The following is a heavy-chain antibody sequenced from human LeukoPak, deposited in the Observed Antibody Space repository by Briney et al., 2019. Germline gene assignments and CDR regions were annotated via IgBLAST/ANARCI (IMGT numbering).Heavy chain of an antibody. CDR2: INHSGST. J-gene: IGHJ6*02. CDR3: AREVRYFDWTDYYYYYGMDV. CDR1: GGSFSGYY. Sequence: SETLSLTRAVYGGSFSGYYWSWIRQPPGKGLEWIGEINHSGSTNYNPSLKSRVTISVDTSKNQFSLKLSSVTAADTAVYYCAREVRYFDWTDYYYYYGMDVWGQGTTVTVSS. V-gene: IGHV4-34*01. D-gene: IGHD3-9*01.